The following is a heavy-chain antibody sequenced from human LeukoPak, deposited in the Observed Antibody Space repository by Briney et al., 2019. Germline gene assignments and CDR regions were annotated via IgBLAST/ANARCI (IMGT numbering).Heavy chain of an antibody. CDR2: ISGGGIST. D-gene: IGHD6-19*01. CDR1: GFTLSNYA. CDR3: PRQSYASGWNPFDY. J-gene: IGHJ4*02. V-gene: IGHV3-23*01. Sequence: GGSLRLSCAASGFTLSNYAMSWVRQAPGKGLEWVSTISGGGISTYYGDSAKGRFTISRDNSKNTLYLQMNSLRAEDTAVYYCPRQSYASGWNPFDYWGQGILVTVSS.